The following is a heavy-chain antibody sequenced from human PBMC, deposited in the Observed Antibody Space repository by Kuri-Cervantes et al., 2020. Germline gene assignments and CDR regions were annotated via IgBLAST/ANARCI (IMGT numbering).Heavy chain of an antibody. J-gene: IGHJ4*02. D-gene: IGHD3-22*01. V-gene: IGHV1-69*05. CDR3: ARESPYYYDSSGYYPDTYYFDY. CDR2: IIPILGTA. CDR1: GGTFSSYA. Sequence: SVKVSCKASGGTFSSYAISWVRQAPGQGLEWMGGIIPILGTANYAQKFQGRVTITTDESTSTAYMELRSLRSDDTAVYYCARESPYYYDSSGYYPDTYYFDYWGQGTLVTVSS.